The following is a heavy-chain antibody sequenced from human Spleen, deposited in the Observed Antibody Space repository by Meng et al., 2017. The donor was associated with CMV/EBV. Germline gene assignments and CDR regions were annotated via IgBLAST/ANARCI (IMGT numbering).Heavy chain of an antibody. V-gene: IGHV3-30*04. CDR2: ISYDASNE. CDR3: AKDLGFGESWLDYFDY. CDR1: GFNFITYT. Sequence: GESLKISCAASGFNFITYTMHWVRQTPGKGLEWVAGISYDASNEYYPESVKGRLTISRDNSKNTLYLQMSSLKAEDTAVYYCAKDLGFGESWLDYFDYWGQGTLVTVSS. D-gene: IGHD3-10*01. J-gene: IGHJ4*02.